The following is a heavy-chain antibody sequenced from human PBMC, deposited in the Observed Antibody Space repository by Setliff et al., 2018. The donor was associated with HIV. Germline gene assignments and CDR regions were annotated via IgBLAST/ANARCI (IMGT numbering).Heavy chain of an antibody. CDR1: GGSISDSH. J-gene: IGHJ5*02. CDR2: IYNSVTT. D-gene: IGHD2-2*01. V-gene: IGHV4-59*01. Sequence: SETLSLTCAVSGGSISDSHWSWIRQAPGKGLQWIGFIYNSVTTNYNPSLKSRATISLDTSKNQFSLKLTSVTAADTAVYYCARGGTSSNWFGPWGQGTLVTAPQ. CDR3: ARGGTSSNWFGP.